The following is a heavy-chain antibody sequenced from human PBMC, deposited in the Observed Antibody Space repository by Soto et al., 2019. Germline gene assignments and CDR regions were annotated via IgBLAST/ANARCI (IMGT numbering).Heavy chain of an antibody. CDR1: GYSFTSYW. Sequence: GESLKISCKGSGYSFTSYWIGWVRQMPGKGLEWMGIIYPGDSDTRYSPSFQGQVTISADKSISTAYLQWSSLKASDTAMYYCAIHQGWLLEWLPPDYWGQGTLVTFSS. CDR2: IYPGDSDT. J-gene: IGHJ4*02. D-gene: IGHD3-3*01. V-gene: IGHV5-51*01. CDR3: AIHQGWLLEWLPPDY.